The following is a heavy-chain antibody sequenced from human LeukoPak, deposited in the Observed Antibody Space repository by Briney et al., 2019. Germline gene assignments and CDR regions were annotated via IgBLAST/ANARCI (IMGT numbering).Heavy chain of an antibody. CDR2: INAGNGNT. CDR3: ARNAVRGVIDYYYMDV. V-gene: IGHV1-3*03. CDR1: GYTFTSYA. Sequence: ASVKVSCKASGYTFTSYAMHWVRQAPGQRLEWMGWINAGNGNTKYSQEFQGRVTITRDTSASTAYMELSSLRSEDMAVYYCARNAVRGVIDYYYMDVWGKGTTVTISS. D-gene: IGHD3-10*01. J-gene: IGHJ6*03.